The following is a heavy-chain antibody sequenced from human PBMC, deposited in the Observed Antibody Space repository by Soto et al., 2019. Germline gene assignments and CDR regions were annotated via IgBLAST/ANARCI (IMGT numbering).Heavy chain of an antibody. CDR2: IFYSGTT. Sequence: SETLSLTCTVSGGSISSGGYYWSWIRQHPGKGLEWIGYIFYSGTTYYNPSLKSRVTITKDTSKNQVVLTMTNMDPMDTGTYYCAHKGPEDWPLDYWGQGTLVTVSS. D-gene: IGHD3-9*01. CDR1: GGSISSGGYY. CDR3: AHKGPEDWPLDY. J-gene: IGHJ4*02. V-gene: IGHV4-31*08.